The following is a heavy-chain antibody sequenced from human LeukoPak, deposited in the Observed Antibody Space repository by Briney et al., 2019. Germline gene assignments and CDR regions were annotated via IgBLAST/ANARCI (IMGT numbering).Heavy chain of an antibody. CDR1: GFTFSDYY. D-gene: IGHD3-9*01. V-gene: IGHV3-11*01. Sequence: GGSLRLSCAASGFTFSDYYMSWIRQAPGKGLEWVSYISSSGSTIYYADSVKGRFTISRDNAKNSPYLQMNSLRAEDTAVYYCARDGPLVSPYFDYWGQGTLVTVSS. CDR3: ARDGPLVSPYFDY. J-gene: IGHJ4*02. CDR2: ISSSGSTI.